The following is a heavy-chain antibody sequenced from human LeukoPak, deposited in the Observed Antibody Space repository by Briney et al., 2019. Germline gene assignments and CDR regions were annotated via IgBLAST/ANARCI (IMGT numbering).Heavy chain of an antibody. Sequence: AAVTVSCKASGYTFATYDINWVRQATGQGLEWVGWMNPNSGNTGYEQMFHGRVSLARNTSICTAYMELSSLRSEDTAVYYCARGVRLGELSLFYFDYGGQGTLVSDPS. J-gene: IGHJ4*02. D-gene: IGHD3-16*02. CDR3: ARGVRLGELSLFYFDY. CDR2: MNPNSGNT. V-gene: IGHV1-8*01. CDR1: GYTFATYD.